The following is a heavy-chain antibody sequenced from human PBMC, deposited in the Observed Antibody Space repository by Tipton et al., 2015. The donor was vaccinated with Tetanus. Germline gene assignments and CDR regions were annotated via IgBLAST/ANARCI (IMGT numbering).Heavy chain of an antibody. V-gene: IGHV4-61*01. J-gene: IGHJ4*02. Sequence: TLSLTCTVPGGSVSRSSHYWCWIRQPPGKPLEWVGYIYHNENTNYSPSLKSRITFSVDTSKNQFSLNLRSVTAADTAVYYCARANNDFPKKGPFDYWGQGTLATVSS. CDR1: GGSVSRSSHY. CDR3: ARANNDFPKKGPFDY. CDR2: IYHNENT. D-gene: IGHD3-3*01.